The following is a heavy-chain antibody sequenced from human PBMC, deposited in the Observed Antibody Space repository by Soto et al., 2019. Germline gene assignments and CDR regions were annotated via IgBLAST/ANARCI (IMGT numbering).Heavy chain of an antibody. CDR1: GFTFSSYA. CDR3: ASVSRKQGGRDV. CDR2: ISYDGSNK. Sequence: QVQLVESGGGVVQPGRSLRLSCAASGFTFSSYAMHWVRQAPGKGLEWVAVISYDGSNKYYADSVKGRFTISRDNSKNTLYLQMNSLRAEDTAVYYWASVSRKQGGRDVWGQGTTVTVAS. V-gene: IGHV3-30-3*01. D-gene: IGHD2-8*01. J-gene: IGHJ6*02.